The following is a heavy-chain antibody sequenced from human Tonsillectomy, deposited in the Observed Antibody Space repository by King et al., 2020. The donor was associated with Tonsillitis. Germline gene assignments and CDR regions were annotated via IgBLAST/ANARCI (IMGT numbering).Heavy chain of an antibody. V-gene: IGHV3-30-3*01. CDR2: ISYDGSSK. CDR1: GVTFSSYA. Sequence: VQLVESGGGVVQPGRSLRLSCAASGVTFSSYAMHWVRQAPGKGLEWVAVISYDGSSKYYADSVKGRFTISRDNSKNTLYLQMNSLRAEDTAVYYCARDRDTTSWFLMGAFDTRGQGTTVTVSS. J-gene: IGHJ3*02. D-gene: IGHD6-13*01. CDR3: ARDRDTTSWFLMGAFDT.